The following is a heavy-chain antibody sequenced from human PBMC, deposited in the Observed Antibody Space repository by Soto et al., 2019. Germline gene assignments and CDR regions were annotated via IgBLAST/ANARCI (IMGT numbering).Heavy chain of an antibody. D-gene: IGHD2-2*01. CDR3: ASSSTSSYGMDV. V-gene: IGHV1-3*01. CDR2: INAGNGNT. CDR1: GSTLTTKV. Sequence: GAPGRVSCKLPGSTLTTKVMHWVRQATGQRLEWMGWINAGNGNTKYSQKFQGRVTITRDTSASTAYMELSSLRSEDTAVYYCASSSTSSYGMDVWGQGTTVTVSS. J-gene: IGHJ6*02.